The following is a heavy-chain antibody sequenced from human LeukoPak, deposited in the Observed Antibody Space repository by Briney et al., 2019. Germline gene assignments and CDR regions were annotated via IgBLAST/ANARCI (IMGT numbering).Heavy chain of an antibody. CDR3: AKIGYSSGLGDY. Sequence: SGGSLRLFCAASGFTFSSYGMHWVRQAPGKGLEWVAVISYDGSNKYYADSVKGRFTISRDNSKNTLYLQMNSLRAEDTAVYYCAKIGYSSGLGDYWGQGTLVTVSS. J-gene: IGHJ4*02. V-gene: IGHV3-30*18. CDR2: ISYDGSNK. D-gene: IGHD6-19*01. CDR1: GFTFSSYG.